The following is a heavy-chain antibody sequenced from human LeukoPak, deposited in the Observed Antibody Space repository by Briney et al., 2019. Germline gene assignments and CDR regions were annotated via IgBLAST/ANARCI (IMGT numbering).Heavy chain of an antibody. CDR3: ARDRVVVTAIRPNWFDP. CDR2: IIPIFGTA. J-gene: IGHJ5*02. D-gene: IGHD2-21*02. CDR1: GGTFSSYA. Sequence: SVKVSCKASGGTFSSYAISWVRQAPGQGLEWMGGIIPIFGTANYAQKFQGRVTITADESTSTAYMELSSLRSEDTAVYYCARDRVVVTAIRPNWFDPWGQGTLVTVSS. V-gene: IGHV1-69*13.